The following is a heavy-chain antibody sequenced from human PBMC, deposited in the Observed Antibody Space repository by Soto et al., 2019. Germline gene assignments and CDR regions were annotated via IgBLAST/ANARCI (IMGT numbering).Heavy chain of an antibody. CDR1: GFTFSSYW. CDR3: VRVGRLGGY. J-gene: IGHJ4*02. CDR2: IKDDGSGK. D-gene: IGHD3-16*01. V-gene: IGHV3-7*03. Sequence: LRLSCTASGFTFSSYWMSWVRQAPGKGLGWVANIKDDGSGKYYVDSVKGRFSISRDNARNSLYLQMNSLRVEDTAVYYCVRVGRLGGYWGQGALVTVSS.